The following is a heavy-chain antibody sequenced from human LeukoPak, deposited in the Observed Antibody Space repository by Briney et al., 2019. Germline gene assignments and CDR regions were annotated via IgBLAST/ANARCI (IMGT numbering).Heavy chain of an antibody. CDR2: ISGSGGST. V-gene: IGHV3-23*01. CDR1: GFTFSSYA. D-gene: IGHD2-2*01. Sequence: GGSLRLACAASGFTFSSYAMSWVRQAPGKGLEWVSAISGSGGSTYYADSVKGRFTISRDNSKNTLYLQMNSLRAEDTAVYYCAGTCLKYCSSTSWFDPWGQGTLVTVSS. J-gene: IGHJ5*02. CDR3: AGTCLKYCSSTSWFDP.